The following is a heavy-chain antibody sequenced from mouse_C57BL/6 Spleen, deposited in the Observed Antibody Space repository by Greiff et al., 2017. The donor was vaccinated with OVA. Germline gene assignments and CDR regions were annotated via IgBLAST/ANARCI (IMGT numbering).Heavy chain of an antibody. V-gene: IGHV1-64*01. CDR1: SYTFTSYW. Sequence: VQLQQPGAELVKPGASVKLSCKASSYTFTSYWMHWVKQRPGQGLEWIGMIHPNSGSTNYNEKFKSKATLTVDKSSSTAYMQLSSLTSEDSAVYYCARGGTTVVARDAMDYWGQGTSVTVSS. CDR3: ARGGTTVVARDAMDY. CDR2: IHPNSGST. J-gene: IGHJ4*01. D-gene: IGHD1-1*01.